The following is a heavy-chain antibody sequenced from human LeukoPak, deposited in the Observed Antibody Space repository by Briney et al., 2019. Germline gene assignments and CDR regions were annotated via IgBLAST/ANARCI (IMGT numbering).Heavy chain of an antibody. D-gene: IGHD3-10*01. CDR2: INPSGGST. CDR1: GYTFTSYY. V-gene: IGHV1-46*01. J-gene: IGHJ5*02. CDR3: ARMPSHYYGSGTSYP. Sequence: GASVKVSCKASGYTFTSYYMHWVRQAPGQGLEWMGIINPSGGSTSYAQKFQGRVTITADKSTSTAYMELSSLRSEDTAVYYCARMPSHYYGSGTSYPWGQGTLVTVSS.